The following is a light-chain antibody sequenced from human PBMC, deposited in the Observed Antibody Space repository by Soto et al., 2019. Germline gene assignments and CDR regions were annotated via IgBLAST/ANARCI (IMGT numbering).Light chain of an antibody. Sequence: EIVLTQSPGTLSLSPGERATLSCRASQSVSSSYLAWYQQKPGQAPRLLIYGASSRATGIPDRFSGSGSGSDFTVTISRLEPGDFAVYYCQQYGSSPYTCGRGPKLEIK. CDR3: QQYGSSPYT. V-gene: IGKV3-20*01. CDR1: QSVSSSY. CDR2: GAS. J-gene: IGKJ2*01.